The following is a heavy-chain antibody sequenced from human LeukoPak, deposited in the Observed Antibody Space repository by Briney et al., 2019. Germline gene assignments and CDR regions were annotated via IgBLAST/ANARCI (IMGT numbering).Heavy chain of an antibody. CDR3: ASLYSSGWYGGAFDI. D-gene: IGHD6-19*01. J-gene: IGHJ3*02. Sequence: NTGGSLRLSCAASGFTFSSYSMNWVRQAPGKGLEWVSSISSSSSYIYYADSVKGRFTISRDNAKNSLYLQMNSLRAEDTAVYYCASLYSSGWYGGAFDIWGQGTMVTVSS. CDR1: GFTFSSYS. V-gene: IGHV3-21*01. CDR2: ISSSSSYI.